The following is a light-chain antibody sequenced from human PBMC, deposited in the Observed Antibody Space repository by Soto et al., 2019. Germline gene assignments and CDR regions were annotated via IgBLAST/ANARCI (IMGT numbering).Light chain of an antibody. Sequence: QSVLTQPASVSGSPGQSITISCTGASSDIENYNLVSWYQQHPGKAPKLMIYQGTKRPSGVSNRLSGSKSGNTASLTISGLQAEDEADYYCCSKAGNARVVFGGGTKLTVL. J-gene: IGLJ2*01. CDR1: SSDIENYNL. V-gene: IGLV2-23*01. CDR3: CSKAGNARVV. CDR2: QGT.